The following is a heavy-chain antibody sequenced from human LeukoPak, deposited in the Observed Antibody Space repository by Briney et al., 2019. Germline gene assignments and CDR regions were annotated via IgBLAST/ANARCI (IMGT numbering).Heavy chain of an antibody. J-gene: IGHJ4*02. CDR2: INHSGGT. Sequence: SETLSLTCTVSGGSISSSSYYWGWIRQPPGKGLEWIGEINHSGGTNYNPSLKSRVTISVDTSKNQFSLKLSSVTAADTAVYYCARTPWTTYFDYWGQGTLVTVSS. CDR3: ARTPWTTYFDY. D-gene: IGHD3/OR15-3a*01. CDR1: GGSISSSSYY. V-gene: IGHV4-39*07.